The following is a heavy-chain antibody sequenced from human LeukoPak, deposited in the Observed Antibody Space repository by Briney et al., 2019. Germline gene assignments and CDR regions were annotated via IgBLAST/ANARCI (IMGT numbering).Heavy chain of an antibody. CDR3: ARGIAVAGTFSWFDP. V-gene: IGHV4-39*07. CDR1: GGSISSSSYY. Sequence: SETLSLTCTVSGGSISSSSYYWGWIRQPPGKGLEWIGSIYYSGSTYYNPSLKSRVTISVDTSKNQFSLKLSSVTAADTAVYYCARGIAVAGTFSWFDPWGQGTLVTVSS. CDR2: IYYSGST. J-gene: IGHJ5*02. D-gene: IGHD6-19*01.